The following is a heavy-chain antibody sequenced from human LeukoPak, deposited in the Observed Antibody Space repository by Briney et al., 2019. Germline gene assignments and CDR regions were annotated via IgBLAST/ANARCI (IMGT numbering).Heavy chain of an antibody. J-gene: IGHJ4*02. CDR3: ARARYYYDSSGYYRPDATATYFDC. CDR2: INSDGSST. Sequence: PGGSLRLSCAASGFTFSSYWMHWVRQAPGKGLVWVSRINSDGSSTSYADSVKGRFPISRDNPKNTLYLQMNSLRAEDTAVYYFARARYYYDSSGYYRPDATATYFDCWGQGTLVTASS. CDR1: GFTFSSYW. V-gene: IGHV3-74*01. D-gene: IGHD3-22*01.